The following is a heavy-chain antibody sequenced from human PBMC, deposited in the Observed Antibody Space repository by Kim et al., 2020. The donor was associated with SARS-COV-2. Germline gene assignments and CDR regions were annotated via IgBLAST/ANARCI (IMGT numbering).Heavy chain of an antibody. V-gene: IGHV3-9*01. D-gene: IGHD6-6*01. J-gene: IGHJ6*02. CDR3: AKDSSSSKYYYYYGMDV. CDR1: GFTFDDYA. CDR2: ISWNSGSI. Sequence: GGSLRLSCAASGFTFDDYAMHWVRQAPGKGLEWVSGISWNSGSIGYADSVKGRFTISRDNAKNSLYLQMNSLRAEDTALYYCAKDSSSSKYYYYYGMDVWGQGTTVTVSS.